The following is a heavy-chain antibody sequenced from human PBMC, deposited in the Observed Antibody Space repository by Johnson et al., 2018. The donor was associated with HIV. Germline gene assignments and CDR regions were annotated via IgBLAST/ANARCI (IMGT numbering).Heavy chain of an antibody. CDR1: GFIFHNYG. Sequence: VQLVESGGGVVQPGGSLRLSCAASGFIFHNYGMAWVRQAPGMGLEWVSGIDWNGGSTCYADSVKGRFTISRDNAKNSVYLQMNSLRAEDTALYYCASSRANDYGIPVSFPVWGQGTMVTVSS. V-gene: IGHV3-20*04. CDR2: IDWNGGST. CDR3: ASSRANDYGIPVSFPV. D-gene: IGHD4-17*01. J-gene: IGHJ3*01.